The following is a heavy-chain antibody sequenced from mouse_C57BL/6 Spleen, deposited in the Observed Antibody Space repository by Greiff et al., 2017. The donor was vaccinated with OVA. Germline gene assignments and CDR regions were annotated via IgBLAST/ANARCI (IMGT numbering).Heavy chain of an antibody. D-gene: IGHD2-4*01. V-gene: IGHV1-50*01. CDR1: GYTFTSYW. J-gene: IGHJ2*01. CDR2: IDPSDSYT. CDR3: ARSIYDYDRGSY. Sequence: QVQLKQPGAELVKPGASVKLSCKASGYTFTSYWMQWVKQRPGQGLEWIGEIDPSDSYTNYNQKFKGKATLTVDTSSSTAYMQLSSLTSEDSAVYYCARSIYDYDRGSYWGQGTTLTVSS.